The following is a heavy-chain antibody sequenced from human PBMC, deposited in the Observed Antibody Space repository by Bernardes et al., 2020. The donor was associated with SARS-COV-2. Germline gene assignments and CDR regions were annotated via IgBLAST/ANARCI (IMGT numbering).Heavy chain of an antibody. CDR1: GFTFDDYG. V-gene: IGHV3-20*04. Sequence: GGSLRLSCAASGFTFDDYGMSWVRQAPGKGLEWVSGITRNGGNTGYADSVKGRFTISADKSISTAYLQWSSLKASDTAMYYCARHNGANLKLVWWGSYNWFDPWGQGTLVTVSS. CDR2: ITRNGGNT. CDR3: ARHNGANLKLVWWGSYNWFDP. J-gene: IGHJ5*02. D-gene: IGHD2-21*01.